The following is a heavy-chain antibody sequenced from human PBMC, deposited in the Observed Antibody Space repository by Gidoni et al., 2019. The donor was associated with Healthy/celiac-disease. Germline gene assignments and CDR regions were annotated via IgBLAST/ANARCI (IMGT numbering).Heavy chain of an antibody. J-gene: IGHJ1*01. CDR3: ASRPGINDPSTRYFQH. CDR1: TFSSYS. V-gene: IGHV3-21*01. Sequence: TFSSYSMNWVRQAPGKGLEWVSSISSSSSYIYYADSVKGRFTISRDNAKNSLYLQMNSLRAEDTAVYYCASRPGINDPSTRYFQHWGQGTLVTVSS. CDR2: ISSSSSYI. D-gene: IGHD1-1*01.